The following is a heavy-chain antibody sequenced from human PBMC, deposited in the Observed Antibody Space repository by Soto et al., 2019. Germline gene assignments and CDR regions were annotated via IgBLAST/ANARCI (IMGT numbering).Heavy chain of an antibody. V-gene: IGHV3-74*01. J-gene: IGHJ6*03. Sequence: GGSLRLSCAASGFTLSPYWMHWVRQAPGKGLEWVSRINTDGTSTDYADSVKGRITISRDNAKNTLSLQMDSLTVEDTAVYFCARAGLLKDHLLPDHFYYYYYMDVWGKGTTVTVSS. CDR1: GFTLSPYW. D-gene: IGHD2-2*01. CDR2: INTDGTST. CDR3: ARAGLLKDHLLPDHFYYYYYMDV.